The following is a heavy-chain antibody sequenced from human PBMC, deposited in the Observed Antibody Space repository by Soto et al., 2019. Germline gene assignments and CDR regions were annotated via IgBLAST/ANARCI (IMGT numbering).Heavy chain of an antibody. CDR1: GGSISSSNW. Sequence: PEKLSLTCSVSGGSISSSNWWSWVRQPPGKGLEWIGEIYHSGSTNYNQPLKSRVTISVDKSKNQFSLKLSSVTAADTAVYYCAIEFGITIFGVNYGMDVWCQCNTGT. J-gene: IGHJ6*02. D-gene: IGHD3-3*01. CDR2: IYHSGST. V-gene: IGHV4-4*03. CDR3: AIEFGITIFGVNYGMDV.